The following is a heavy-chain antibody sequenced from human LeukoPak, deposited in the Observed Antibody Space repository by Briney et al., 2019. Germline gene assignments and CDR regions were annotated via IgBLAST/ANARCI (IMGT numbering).Heavy chain of an antibody. D-gene: IGHD3-22*01. CDR2: IWYDGSNK. CDR3: ARDGTYDSSIDY. J-gene: IGHJ4*02. CDR1: GFTFSSYG. V-gene: IGHV3-33*01. Sequence: GRSLRLSCAASGFTFSSYGMHWVRQAPGKGLEWVAVIWYDGSNKYYADSVKGRFTISRDDSKNTLYLQMNNLRAEDTAVYSCARDGTYDSSIDYWGQGTLVTVSS.